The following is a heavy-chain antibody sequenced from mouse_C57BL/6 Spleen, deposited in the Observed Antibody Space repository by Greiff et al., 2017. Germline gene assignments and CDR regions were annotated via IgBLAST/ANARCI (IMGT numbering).Heavy chain of an antibody. CDR3: ARRYYGNYYAMDY. J-gene: IGHJ4*01. CDR2: ISNGGGST. D-gene: IGHD2-1*01. V-gene: IGHV5-12*01. Sequence: DVHLVESGGGLVQPGGSLKLSCAASGFTFSDYYMYWVRQTPEKRLEWVAYISNGGGSTYYPDTVKGRFTISRDNAKNTLYLQMSRLKSEDTAMYYCARRYYGNYYAMDYWGQGTSVTVSS. CDR1: GFTFSDYY.